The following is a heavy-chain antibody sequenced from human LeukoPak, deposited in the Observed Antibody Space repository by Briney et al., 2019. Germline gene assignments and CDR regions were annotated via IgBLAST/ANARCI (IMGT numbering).Heavy chain of an antibody. CDR1: GFSFSTYV. V-gene: IGHV3-23*01. J-gene: IGHJ4*02. CDR2: VYGIGDGT. Sequence: PGGSLRLSCAASGFSFSTYVMYWVRQAPGKGLEWVSAVYGIGDGTSYVDSVKDRFTISRDNSKNTLYLQMNSLRPEDTALYYCAKLGVRSSAGEDYWGQGTLVTVSS. D-gene: IGHD3-10*01. CDR3: AKLGVRSSAGEDY.